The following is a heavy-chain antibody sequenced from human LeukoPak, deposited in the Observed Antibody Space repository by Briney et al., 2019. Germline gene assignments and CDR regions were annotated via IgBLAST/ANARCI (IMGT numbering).Heavy chain of an antibody. CDR2: IYCSGST. CDR3: ASAAYGDRTPLDY. CDR1: GGSISSGDYY. D-gene: IGHD4-17*01. V-gene: IGHV4-30-4*01. J-gene: IGHJ4*02. Sequence: SETLSLTCTVSGGSISSGDYYWSWIRQPPGKGLEWIGYIYCSGSTYYNPSLKSRVTISVDTSKNQFSLKLSSVTAADTVVYYSASAAYGDRTPLDYWGQGTLVTVSS.